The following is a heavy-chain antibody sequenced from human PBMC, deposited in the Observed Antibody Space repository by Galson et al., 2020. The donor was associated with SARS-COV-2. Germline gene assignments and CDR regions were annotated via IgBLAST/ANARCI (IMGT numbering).Heavy chain of an antibody. Sequence: SETLSLTCTVSGGSISSGGYYWSWIRQHPGKGLEWIGYIYYSGSTYYNPSLNSRITISVDTSNNQFSLKLSSVTAADTAVYYCTRVCGPRITIFGVVDYYYYMDVWGKGTTVTVSS. J-gene: IGHJ6*03. CDR2: IYYSGST. V-gene: IGHV4-31*03. CDR3: TRVCGPRITIFGVVDYYYYMDV. CDR1: GGSISSGGYY. D-gene: IGHD3-3*01.